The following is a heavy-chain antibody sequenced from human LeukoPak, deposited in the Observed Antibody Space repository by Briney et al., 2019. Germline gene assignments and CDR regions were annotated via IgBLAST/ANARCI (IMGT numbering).Heavy chain of an antibody. V-gene: IGHV3-7*01. J-gene: IGHJ4*02. CDR1: GFSFSSYW. CDR2: IKYDGSLK. Sequence: GGSLRLSCVASGFSFSSYWMAWVRLAPGKGLEWVANIKYDGSLKFYVDSVKGRFTISRDNAKNSLYLEMNSLRADDTAVYFCASSHDSSGNDWGQGTMVTVSS. CDR3: ASSHDSSGND. D-gene: IGHD3-22*01.